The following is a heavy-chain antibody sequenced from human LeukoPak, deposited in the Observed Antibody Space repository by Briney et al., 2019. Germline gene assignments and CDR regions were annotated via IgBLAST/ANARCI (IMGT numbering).Heavy chain of an antibody. V-gene: IGHV3-33*03. CDR2: IWYGGSSK. D-gene: IGHD3-22*01. Sequence: GGSLRLSCAASGFTFSSYGMHWVRQAPGKGLEWVAVIWYGGSSKYYADSVKGRFTISRDNAKNSLYLQMNSLRAEDTALYYCAKGPYYYDSSGYFDYWGQGTLVTVSS. CDR3: AKGPYYYDSSGYFDY. J-gene: IGHJ4*02. CDR1: GFTFSSYG.